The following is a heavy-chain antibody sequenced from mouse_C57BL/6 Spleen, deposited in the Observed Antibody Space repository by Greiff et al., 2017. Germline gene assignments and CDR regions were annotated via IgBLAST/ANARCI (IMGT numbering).Heavy chain of an antibody. CDR2: IYPGDGDT. Sequence: LVESGAELVKPGASVKISCKASGYAFSSYWMNWVKQRPGKGLEWIGQIYPGDGDTNYNGKFKGKATLTADKSSSTAYMQLSSLTSEDSAVYFCARGGYYLYWGQGTLVTVSA. J-gene: IGHJ3*01. D-gene: IGHD2-3*01. V-gene: IGHV1-80*01. CDR3: ARGGYYLY. CDR1: GYAFSSYW.